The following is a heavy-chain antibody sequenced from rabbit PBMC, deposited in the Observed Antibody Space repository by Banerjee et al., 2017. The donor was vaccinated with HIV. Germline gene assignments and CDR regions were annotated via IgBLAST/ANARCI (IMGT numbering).Heavy chain of an antibody. D-gene: IGHD4-1*01. J-gene: IGHJ3*01. CDR3: ARDLAGVIGWNFGL. CDR2: IYAGSSGIT. CDR1: GFSFSSGYD. V-gene: IGHV1S45*01. Sequence: QEQVVESGGGLVTLGGSLTLTCKASGFSFSSGYDMCWVRQAPGKGLEWIGTIYAGSSGITDYASWVNGRFTISSDNAQNTVDLQMNSLTAADTATYFCARDLAGVIGWNFGLWGQGTLVTVS.